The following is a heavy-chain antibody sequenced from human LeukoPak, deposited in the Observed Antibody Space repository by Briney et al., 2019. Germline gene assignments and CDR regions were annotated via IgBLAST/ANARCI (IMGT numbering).Heavy chain of an antibody. CDR1: RFTFSSYS. J-gene: IGHJ4*02. CDR3: ARVSDSSGWYVNY. D-gene: IGHD6-19*01. V-gene: IGHV3-21*05. CDR2: ISSSSSYI. Sequence: GGSLRLSCAASRFTFSSYSMNWVRQAPGKGLEWVSYISSSSSYIYYADSVKGRFTISRDNAKNSLYLQMNSLRAEDTAVYYCARVSDSSGWYVNYWGQGTLVTVSS.